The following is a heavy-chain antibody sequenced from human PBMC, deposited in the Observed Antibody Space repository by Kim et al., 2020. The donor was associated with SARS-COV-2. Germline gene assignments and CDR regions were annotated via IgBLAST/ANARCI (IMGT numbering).Heavy chain of an antibody. CDR3: VKEGGPPPFFHFDH. CDR1: GFNFNDAW. D-gene: IGHD3-3*02. Sequence: GGSLRLSCAATGFNFNDAWMSWVRQAPGKGLEWIGNIKSRRDGGTTDYAEPVKGRFTISRDDSRNTVYLQIHSLKVEDTAVYYCVKEGGPPPFFHFDHWGPGTLVTVSS. CDR2: IKSRRDGGTT. J-gene: IGHJ4*02. V-gene: IGHV3-15*01.